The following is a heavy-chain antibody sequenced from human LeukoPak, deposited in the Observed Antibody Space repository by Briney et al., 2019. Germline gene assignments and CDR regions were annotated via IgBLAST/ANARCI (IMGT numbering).Heavy chain of an antibody. CDR2: IYYSGST. J-gene: IGHJ6*02. D-gene: IGHD3-3*01. CDR3: ARTATASYDASYYYYYGMDV. V-gene: IGHV4-30-4*01. CDR1: GGSLSSGDYY. Sequence: PSQTLSLTCTVSGGSLSSGDYYWSWIRQPPGKGLEWFGYIYYSGSTYYNPSLKSRVTISVDTSKNQFSLKLSSVTAADTAVYYCARTATASYDASYYYYYGMDVWGQGTTVTVSS.